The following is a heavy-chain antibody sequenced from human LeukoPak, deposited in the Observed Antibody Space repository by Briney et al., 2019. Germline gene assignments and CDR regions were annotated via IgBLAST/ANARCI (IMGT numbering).Heavy chain of an antibody. CDR3: ARGGSGWYGGYNWFDP. V-gene: IGHV1-8*01. J-gene: IGHJ5*02. CDR1: GYTFTSYD. Sequence: ASVKVSCKASGYTFTSYDINWVRQATGQGIEWMGWMNPNSGNTGYAQKFQGRVTMTRNTSISTAYMELSSLRSEDTAVYYCARGGSGWYGGYNWFDPWGQGTLVTVSS. D-gene: IGHD6-19*01. CDR2: MNPNSGNT.